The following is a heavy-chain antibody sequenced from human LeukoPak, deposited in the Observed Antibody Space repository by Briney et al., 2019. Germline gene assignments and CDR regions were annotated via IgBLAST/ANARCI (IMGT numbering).Heavy chain of an antibody. CDR1: GFTFRSYA. V-gene: IGHV3-23*01. Sequence: GGSLRLSCAASGFTFRSYAMSWVRQAPGKGLEWVSVISGSGGSTYYADSVKGRFTMSRDNSKNTLYLQMNSLRAEDTAVYYCARDTSDLDIWGRGTMVTVSS. CDR3: ARDTSDLDI. CDR2: ISGSGGST. J-gene: IGHJ3*02.